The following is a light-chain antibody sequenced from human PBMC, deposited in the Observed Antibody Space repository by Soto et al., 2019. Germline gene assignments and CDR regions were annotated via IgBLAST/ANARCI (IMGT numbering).Light chain of an antibody. Sequence: DIQMTQSPSSVSASVGDRITITCRASQGISTWLAWYQQKPGRAPKLLIYAASSLQSGVPSRFSGCGSGTDFTLTISNLQPGDFATYYCQQAGSVPPFIFGQGTKVEIK. CDR3: QQAGSVPPFI. CDR2: AAS. J-gene: IGKJ2*01. V-gene: IGKV1-12*01. CDR1: QGISTW.